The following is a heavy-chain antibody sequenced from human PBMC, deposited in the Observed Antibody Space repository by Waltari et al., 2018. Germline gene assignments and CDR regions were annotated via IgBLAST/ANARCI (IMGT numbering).Heavy chain of an antibody. CDR3: AGGYCSGGSCYGYYYYYGMDV. D-gene: IGHD2-15*01. CDR1: GGTFSSYA. V-gene: IGHV1-69*01. Sequence: QVQLVQSGAEVKKPGSSVKVSCKASGGTFSSYAISWVRQAPGHGLEWMGGIIPIFGTANYAQKFQGRVTITADESTSTAYMELSSLRSEDTAVYYCAGGYCSGGSCYGYYYYYGMDVWGQGTTVTVSS. CDR2: IIPIFGTA. J-gene: IGHJ6*02.